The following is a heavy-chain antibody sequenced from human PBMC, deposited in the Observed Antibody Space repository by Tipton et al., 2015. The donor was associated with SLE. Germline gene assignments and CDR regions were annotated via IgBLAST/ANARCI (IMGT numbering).Heavy chain of an antibody. J-gene: IGHJ4*02. D-gene: IGHD3-9*01. CDR2: INHSGST. CDR3: ARAGPVGRYFDWVDY. Sequence: TLSLTCAVYGGSFSGYYWSWIRQPPGKGLEWIGEINHSGSTNYNPSLKSRVTISVDTSKNQFSLKLSSVTAADTAVYYCARAGPVGRYFDWVDYWRQGTLVSVSS. V-gene: IGHV4-34*01. CDR1: GGSFSGYY.